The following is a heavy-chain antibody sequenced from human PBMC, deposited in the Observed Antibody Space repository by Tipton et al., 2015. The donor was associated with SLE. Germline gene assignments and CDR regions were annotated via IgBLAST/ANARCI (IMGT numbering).Heavy chain of an antibody. V-gene: IGHV3-7*03. CDR3: AREYYYDSSGYWGY. Sequence: SLRLSCAASGFTFSSYWMSWVRQAPGKGLEWVANIKQDGSEKYYVDSVKGRFTISRDNAKNSLYLQMNSLRAEDTAVYYCAREYYYDSSGYWGYWGQGTLVTVSS. J-gene: IGHJ4*02. D-gene: IGHD3-22*01. CDR1: GFTFSSYW. CDR2: IKQDGSEK.